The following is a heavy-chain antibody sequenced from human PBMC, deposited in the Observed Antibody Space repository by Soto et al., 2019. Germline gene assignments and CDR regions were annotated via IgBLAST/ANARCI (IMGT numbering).Heavy chain of an antibody. J-gene: IGHJ4*02. CDR2: IIPIFGTA. CDR3: ARDDSYYYDSSGYYYGGY. Sequence: SVKVSCKASGGTFSSYAISWVRQAPGQGLEWMGGIIPIFGTANYAQKFQGRVTITADESTSTAYMELSSLRSEDTAVYYCARDDSYYYDSSGYYYGGYWGQGTLVTVSS. D-gene: IGHD3-22*01. V-gene: IGHV1-69*13. CDR1: GGTFSSYA.